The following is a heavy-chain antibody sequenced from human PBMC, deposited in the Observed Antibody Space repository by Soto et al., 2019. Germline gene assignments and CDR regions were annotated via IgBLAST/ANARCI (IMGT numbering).Heavy chain of an antibody. Sequence: LRLSCEASGFTLRNYAMTWVRQAPGKGLEWVSLISANDVGTYYAESVKTRFTISTDQSRNTVYLQMDSLRADDTAIYYCAKAKNDYNWDNRPPFDYWGQGNLVTVSS. CDR1: GFTLRNYA. J-gene: IGHJ4*02. V-gene: IGHV3-23*01. CDR2: ISANDVGT. D-gene: IGHD1-20*01. CDR3: AKAKNDYNWDNRPPFDY.